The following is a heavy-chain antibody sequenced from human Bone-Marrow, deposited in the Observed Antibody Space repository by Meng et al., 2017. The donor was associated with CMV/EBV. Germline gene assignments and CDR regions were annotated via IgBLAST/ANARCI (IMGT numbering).Heavy chain of an antibody. D-gene: IGHD3-22*01. J-gene: IGHJ4*02. CDR1: GFTFNSYN. CDR2: ISSSSSYI. V-gene: IGHV3-21*01. Sequence: GGSLRLSCAAPGFTFNSYNMNWVRQAPGKGLEWVSSISSSSSYIYYADSVKGRFTISRDNAKNSLYLQMDSLRAEDTAVYYCARGIIGITMIVVVPFDYWGQGALVTVSS. CDR3: ARGIIGITMIVVVPFDY.